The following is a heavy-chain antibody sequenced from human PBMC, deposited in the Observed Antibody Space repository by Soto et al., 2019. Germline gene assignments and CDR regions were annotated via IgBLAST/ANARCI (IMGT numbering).Heavy chain of an antibody. D-gene: IGHD2-8*01. J-gene: IGHJ4*02. CDR1: GFTFSRYS. CDR2: ISSSGSIR. V-gene: IGHV3-48*02. CDR3: ARDASVDCSNGICYAFDS. Sequence: VQLVESGGGVVQPGRSLRLSCAASGFTFSRYSMNWVRQAPGKGLEWVSYISSSGSIRWHADSVKGRLTISRDNAKNSLYLQMNSLRDEDTAVYYCARDASVDCSNGICYAFDSWGQGTLVTVSS.